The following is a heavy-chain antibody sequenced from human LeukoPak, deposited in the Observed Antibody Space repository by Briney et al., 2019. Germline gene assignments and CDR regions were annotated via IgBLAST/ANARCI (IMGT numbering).Heavy chain of an antibody. V-gene: IGHV1-2*02. J-gene: IGHJ4*02. D-gene: IGHD4-17*01. CDR1: GYTFTGYY. CDR2: INPNSGGT. CDR3: ARDNGDYWFDY. Sequence: ASVKVSCMASGYTFTGYYMHWVRQAPGQGLEWMGWINPNSGGTNYAQKFQGRVTMTRDTSISTAYMELTRLRSDDTAVYYCARDNGDYWFDYWGQGTLVTVSS.